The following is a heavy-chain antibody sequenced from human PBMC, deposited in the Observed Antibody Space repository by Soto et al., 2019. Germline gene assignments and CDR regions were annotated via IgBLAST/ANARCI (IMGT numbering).Heavy chain of an antibody. J-gene: IGHJ5*02. V-gene: IGHV4-31*03. D-gene: IGHD6-19*01. Sequence: SETLSLTCTVSGGYISSGGYYWSWIRQHPGKGLEWIGYIYYSGSTYYNPSLKSRVTISVDTSKNQFSLKLSSVTAADTAVYYCARRSRGWYFDPWGQGTLVTVSS. CDR3: ARRSRGWYFDP. CDR2: IYYSGST. CDR1: GGYISSGGYY.